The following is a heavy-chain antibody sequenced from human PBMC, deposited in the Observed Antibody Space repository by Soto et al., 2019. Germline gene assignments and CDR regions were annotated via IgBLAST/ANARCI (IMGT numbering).Heavy chain of an antibody. V-gene: IGHV4-39*01. D-gene: IGHD5-12*01. J-gene: IGHJ4*02. CDR3: ARPNSGYTINSPFDY. Sequence: SETLSLTCTVSGGSISSSSYYWGWIRQPPGKGLEWIGSIYYSGSTYYNPSLKSQVTISVDTSKNQFSLKLSSVTAADTAVYYCARPNSGYTINSPFDYWGQGTLVTVSS. CDR2: IYYSGST. CDR1: GGSISSSSYY.